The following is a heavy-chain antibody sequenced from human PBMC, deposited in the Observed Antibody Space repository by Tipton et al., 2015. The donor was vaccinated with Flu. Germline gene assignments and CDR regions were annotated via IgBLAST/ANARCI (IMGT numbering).Heavy chain of an antibody. J-gene: IGHJ6*03. CDR2: INHTGST. CDR3: ARAYYYDSNAYHYHYMDV. V-gene: IGHV4-34*01. CDR1: GGSFSGYY. Sequence: TLSLTCAVYGGSFSGYYWSWIRQPPGKGLEWIGEINHTGSTNYNPSLKSRVTISVDTSKKHFSLKLSSVTAADTSLYYCARAYYYDSNAYHYHYMDVWGKGTTVTVSS. D-gene: IGHD3-22*01.